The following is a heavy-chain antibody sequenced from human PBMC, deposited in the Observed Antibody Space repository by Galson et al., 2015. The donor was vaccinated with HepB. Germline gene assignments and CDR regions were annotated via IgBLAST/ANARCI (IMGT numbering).Heavy chain of an antibody. CDR3: AREDPTVAVAVLDY. CDR1: GFTFGDTA. V-gene: IGHV3-33*08. CDR2: IWYDGSNQ. Sequence: SLRLSCAASGFTFGDTAMTWVRQAPGKGLEWVALIWYDGSNQYYGDSVKGRFTISRDNAKNTLYLQMNSLRVEDTAVYYCAREDPTVAVAVLDYWGQGTLVAVSS. D-gene: IGHD2-2*01. J-gene: IGHJ4*02.